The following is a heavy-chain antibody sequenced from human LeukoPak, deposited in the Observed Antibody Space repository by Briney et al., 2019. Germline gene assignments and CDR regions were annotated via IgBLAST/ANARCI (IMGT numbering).Heavy chain of an antibody. D-gene: IGHD1-26*01. CDR1: GFTFSSYS. Sequence: GGSLRLSYAASGFTFSSYSMNWVRQAPGKGLEWVASISSSSSYIYYADSVKSRFTISRDNAKNSLYLQMNSLRAEDTAVYYCVVGATHDDAFDIWGQGTMVTVSS. J-gene: IGHJ3*02. CDR3: VVGATHDDAFDI. V-gene: IGHV3-21*01. CDR2: ISSSSSYI.